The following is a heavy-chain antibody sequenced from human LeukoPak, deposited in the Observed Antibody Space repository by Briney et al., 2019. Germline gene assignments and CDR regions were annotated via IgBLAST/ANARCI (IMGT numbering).Heavy chain of an antibody. CDR1: GFTAGGYA. CDR2: ISWSGSYI. J-gene: IGHJ4*02. CDR3: AKDAQYGDEYFDY. Sequence: GGSLRLPCAISGFTAGGYAMNWVRQAPRKRLEWVSSISWSGSYIYYADSVRGRFTISRDNAKSSVYLQMDSLRAEDTAVYYCAKDAQYGDEYFDYWGQGTLVTVSS. D-gene: IGHD4-17*01. V-gene: IGHV3-21*01.